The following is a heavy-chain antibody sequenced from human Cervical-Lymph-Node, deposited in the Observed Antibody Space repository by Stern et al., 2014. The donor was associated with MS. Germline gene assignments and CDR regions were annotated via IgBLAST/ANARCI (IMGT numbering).Heavy chain of an antibody. CDR3: ARADGDYGMDV. D-gene: IGHD4-17*01. CDR1: GYRFTDYG. J-gene: IGHJ6*02. Sequence: VQLVESGAEVKKPGASVRVSCKASGYRFTDYGIRWVRQAPGQGLEWMGWIRTYSGNTNYADNLQGRVTMTTDTSTSTAYMDLRSLRSDDTAVYYCARADGDYGMDVWGQGTTVTVSS. V-gene: IGHV1-18*01. CDR2: IRTYSGNT.